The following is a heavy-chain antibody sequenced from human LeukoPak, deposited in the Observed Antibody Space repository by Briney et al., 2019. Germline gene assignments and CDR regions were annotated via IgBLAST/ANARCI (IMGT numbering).Heavy chain of an antibody. Sequence: PSETLSLTCTVSGGSMSPYHWGWIRQPPGKGLEWIGYIYYSGSTNYNPSLKSRVTISVDTSKNQFSLKLSSVTAADTAVYYCARQRTYPTYFDYWGQGTLVTVSS. J-gene: IGHJ4*02. V-gene: IGHV4-59*08. CDR3: ARQRTYPTYFDY. CDR1: GGSMSPYH. CDR2: IYYSGST.